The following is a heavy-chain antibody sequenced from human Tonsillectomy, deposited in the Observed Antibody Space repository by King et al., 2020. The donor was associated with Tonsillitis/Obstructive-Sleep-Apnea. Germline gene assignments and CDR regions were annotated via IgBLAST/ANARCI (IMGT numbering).Heavy chain of an antibody. J-gene: IGHJ4*02. D-gene: IGHD3-22*01. CDR3: ARGGRITMIVVVIGAPCYFDY. V-gene: IGHV4-34*01. CDR2: INHSGST. Sequence: VQLQQWGAGLLKPSETLSLTCAVYGGSFSGYYWSWIRQPPGKGLEWIGEINHSGSTNYNPSLKSRVTISVDTSKNQFSLKLSSVTAADTAVYYCARGGRITMIVVVIGAPCYFDYWGQGTLVTVSS. CDR1: GGSFSGYY.